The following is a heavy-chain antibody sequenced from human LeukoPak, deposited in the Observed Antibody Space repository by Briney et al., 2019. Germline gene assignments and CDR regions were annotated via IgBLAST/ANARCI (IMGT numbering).Heavy chain of an antibody. CDR3: ARDKLYYYGSGSYLELDY. CDR2: ISSSGSTI. J-gene: IGHJ4*02. V-gene: IGHV3-48*03. Sequence: PGGSLRLSCAASGFTFSSYEMNWVRQAPGKGLEWVSYISSSGSTIYYADSVKGRFTISRDNAKNSLYLQMNSLRAEDTAVYYCARDKLYYYGSGSYLELDYWGQGTLVTVSS. CDR1: GFTFSSYE. D-gene: IGHD3-10*01.